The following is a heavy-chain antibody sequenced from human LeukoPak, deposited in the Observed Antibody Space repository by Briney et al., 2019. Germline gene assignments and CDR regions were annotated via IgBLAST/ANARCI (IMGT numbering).Heavy chain of an antibody. CDR3: ARPTTTLEY. CDR1: GFTFTSYW. CDR2: INPDGSGP. J-gene: IGHJ4*02. D-gene: IGHD1-7*01. V-gene: IGHV3-74*01. Sequence: PGGSLRLSCATSGFTFTSYWMHWVRQAPGKGLVWVSRINPDGSGPIYADSVKGRFTISRDNAKNTLYLQMNSLRDEDTAVYYCARPTTTLEYRGQGTLVTVSS.